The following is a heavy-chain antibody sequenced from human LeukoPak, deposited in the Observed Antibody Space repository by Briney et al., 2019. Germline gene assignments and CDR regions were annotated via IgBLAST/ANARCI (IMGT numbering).Heavy chain of an antibody. CDR2: IYYSGST. Sequence: PSETLSLTCTVSGDSVSSGSYYWSWIRQPPGKGLEWIGCIYYSGSTNYNPSLKSRVTISVDTSKNQFSLKLSSVTAADTAVYYCARVLVSGSGSYRFDYWGQGTLVTVSS. CDR1: GDSVSSGSYY. D-gene: IGHD1-26*01. CDR3: ARVLVSGSGSYRFDY. V-gene: IGHV4-61*01. J-gene: IGHJ4*02.